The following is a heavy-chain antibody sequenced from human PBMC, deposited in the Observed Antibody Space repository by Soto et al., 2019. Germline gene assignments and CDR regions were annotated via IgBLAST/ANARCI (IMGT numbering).Heavy chain of an antibody. CDR2: IYYSGST. Sequence: SETLSLTCTVSGGSISSGGYYWSWIRQHPGKGLEWIGYIYYSGSTYYNPSLKSRVAIPVDTSKNQFSLKLSSVTAADTAVYYCARDRIAMVRGVRDYYGMEGWGQGTTVTVSS. V-gene: IGHV4-31*03. D-gene: IGHD3-10*01. CDR3: ARDRIAMVRGVRDYYGMEG. CDR1: GGSISSGGYY. J-gene: IGHJ6*02.